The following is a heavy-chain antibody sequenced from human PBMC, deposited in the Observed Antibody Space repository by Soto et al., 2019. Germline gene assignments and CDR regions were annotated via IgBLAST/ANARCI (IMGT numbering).Heavy chain of an antibody. D-gene: IGHD3-22*01. V-gene: IGHV1-69*01. Sequence: QVQLVQSGAEVKKPGSSVKVSCTASGGTFSTFGISWVRQAPGQGLEWMGGIIPMFGTAHYAQKFQGRVTITADESTRTVYMVLTSLRSEDTAVYYCARFSPPRGYYAYWGQGTLVTVSS. CDR3: ARFSPPRGYYAY. J-gene: IGHJ4*02. CDR1: GGTFSTFG. CDR2: IIPMFGTA.